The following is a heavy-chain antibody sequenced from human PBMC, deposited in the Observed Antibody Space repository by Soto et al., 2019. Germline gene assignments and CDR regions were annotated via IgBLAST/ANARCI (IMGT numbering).Heavy chain of an antibody. J-gene: IGHJ6*02. CDR2: IIPIFGTA. CDR3: ARDRPITMVRDYGMDV. D-gene: IGHD3-10*01. Sequence: GASVKVSCKASGGTFSSYAISWVRQAPGQGLEWMGGIIPIFGTANYAQKFQGRVTITADESTSTAYMELSSLRSEDTAVYYCARDRPITMVRDYGMDVWGQGTTVTVS. V-gene: IGHV1-69*13. CDR1: GGTFSSYA.